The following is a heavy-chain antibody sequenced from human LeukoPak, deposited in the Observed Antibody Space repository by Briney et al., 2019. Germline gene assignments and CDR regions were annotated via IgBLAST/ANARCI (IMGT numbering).Heavy chain of an antibody. CDR1: GFTLSNYA. D-gene: IGHD2-2*01. CDR3: AKGTAPHYYYYMDV. CDR2: ISYDGSNK. Sequence: GGSLRLSCAASGFTLSNYALTWVRQAPGKGLEWVAVISYDGSNKYYADSVKGRFTISRDNSKNTLYLQMNSLRAEDTAVYYCAKGTAPHYYYYMDVWGKGTTVTVSS. J-gene: IGHJ6*03. V-gene: IGHV3-30-3*01.